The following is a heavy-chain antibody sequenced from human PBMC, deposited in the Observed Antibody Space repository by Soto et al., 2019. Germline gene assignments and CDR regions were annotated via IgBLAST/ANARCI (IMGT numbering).Heavy chain of an antibody. CDR3: ARVNCSSTSCYEAIDY. CDR1: GGTFSSYT. Sequence: SVKVSCKASGGTFSSYTISWVRQAPGQGLEWMGRIIPILGIANYAQKFQGRVTITADKSTSTAYMELSSLRSEDTAVYYCARVNCSSTSCYEAIDYWGQGTLVTVSS. CDR2: IIPILGIA. J-gene: IGHJ4*02. D-gene: IGHD2-2*01. V-gene: IGHV1-69*02.